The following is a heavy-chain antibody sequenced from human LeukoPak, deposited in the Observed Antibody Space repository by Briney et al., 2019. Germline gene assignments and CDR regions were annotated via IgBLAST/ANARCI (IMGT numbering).Heavy chain of an antibody. V-gene: IGHV3-49*04. D-gene: IGHD3-22*01. CDR1: GFTFGDYA. Sequence: GGSLRLSCTTSGFTFGDYAMSWVRQAPGKGLEWVSFIRRKAHGGTTEYAASVKGRFSSSRDDSKSIAYLQMNSLKTEDTAVYFCTRVTCYYDNSGYFHFDSWGQGSLVAVSS. CDR2: IRRKAHGGTT. CDR3: TRVTCYYDNSGYFHFDS. J-gene: IGHJ4*02.